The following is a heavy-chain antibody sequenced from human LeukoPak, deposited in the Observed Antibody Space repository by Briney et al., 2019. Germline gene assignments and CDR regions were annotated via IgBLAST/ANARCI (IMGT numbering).Heavy chain of an antibody. V-gene: IGHV4-39*07. Sequence: PSETLSLTCTVSGGSISSSSYYWGWIRQPPGKGLEWIGSIYYSGSTNYNPSLKSRVTISVDTSKNQFSLKLSSVTAADTAVYYCARAPAAISPFDYWGQGTLVTVSS. CDR3: ARAPAAISPFDY. J-gene: IGHJ4*02. D-gene: IGHD2-2*02. CDR1: GGSISSSSYY. CDR2: IYYSGST.